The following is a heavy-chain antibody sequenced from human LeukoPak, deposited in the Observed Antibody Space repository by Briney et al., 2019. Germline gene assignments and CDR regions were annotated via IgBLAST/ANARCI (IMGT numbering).Heavy chain of an antibody. CDR2: IKQDGSGK. CDR3: ARGKGSYSSSWYPFYYYYYGMDV. J-gene: IGHJ6*02. D-gene: IGHD6-13*01. Sequence: PGGSLRLSCAASGFTFSSYWMSWVRQAPGKGLEWVANIKQDGSGKYYVDSVKGRFTISRDNAKNSLYLQMNSLRAEDTAVYYCARGKGSYSSSWYPFYYYYYGMDVWGQRTTVTVSS. V-gene: IGHV3-7*01. CDR1: GFTFSSYW.